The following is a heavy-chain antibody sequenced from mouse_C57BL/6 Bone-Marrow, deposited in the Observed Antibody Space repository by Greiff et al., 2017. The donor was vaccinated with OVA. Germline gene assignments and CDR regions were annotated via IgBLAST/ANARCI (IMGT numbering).Heavy chain of an antibody. Sequence: QVQLKESGPGLVAPSQSLSITCTVSGFSLTSYAISWVRQPPGKGLEWLGVIWTGGGTNYNSALKSRLSISKDNSKSQVFLKMNSLQTDDTARYDCARNWGDDYDAYYYAMDYWGQGTSVTVSS. V-gene: IGHV2-9-1*01. CDR2: IWTGGGT. J-gene: IGHJ4*01. D-gene: IGHD2-4*01. CDR3: ARNWGDDYDAYYYAMDY. CDR1: GFSLTSYA.